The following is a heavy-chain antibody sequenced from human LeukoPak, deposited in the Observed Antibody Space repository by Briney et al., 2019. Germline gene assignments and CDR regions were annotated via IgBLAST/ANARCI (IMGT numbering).Heavy chain of an antibody. Sequence: PSQTLSLTCAVSGGSISSGGYSWSWIRQPPGKGLEWIGYIYHSGSTYYNPSLKSRVTISVDRSKNQFSLKLSSVTAADTAVYYCAREQYYDILTGLRGAFDIWGQGTMVTVST. CDR2: IYHSGST. V-gene: IGHV4-30-2*01. D-gene: IGHD3-9*01. CDR1: GGSISSGGYS. CDR3: AREQYYDILTGLRGAFDI. J-gene: IGHJ3*02.